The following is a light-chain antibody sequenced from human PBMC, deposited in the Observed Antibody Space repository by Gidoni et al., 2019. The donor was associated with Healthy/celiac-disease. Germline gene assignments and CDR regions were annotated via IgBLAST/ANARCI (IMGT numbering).Light chain of an antibody. Sequence: YELTQPPSVSVSPGQTARITCSGDAWPKKYAYWYQQKSAPAPVLVIYEDIKRPSGLPERFSGSSSVTMATLPISGSLVADEPDYYCYSTDSSCNHRVFGGGTKLTVL. CDR2: EDI. CDR1: AWPKKY. J-gene: IGLJ2*01. CDR3: YSTDSSCNHRV. V-gene: IGLV3-10*01.